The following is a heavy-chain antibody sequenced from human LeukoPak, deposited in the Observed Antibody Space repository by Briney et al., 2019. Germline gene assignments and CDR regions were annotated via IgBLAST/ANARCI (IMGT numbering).Heavy chain of an antibody. D-gene: IGHD6-6*01. CDR3: ARDSSSLHYFDY. CDR1: GFTFDDYG. J-gene: IGHJ4*02. CDR2: INWNGGST. V-gene: IGHV3-20*04. Sequence: GGSLRLSCAASGFTFDDYGRSWVRQAPGKGLEWVSGINWNGGSTGYADSVKGRFTISRDNAKNSLYLQMNSLRAEDTAVYYCARDSSSLHYFDYWGQGTLVTVSS.